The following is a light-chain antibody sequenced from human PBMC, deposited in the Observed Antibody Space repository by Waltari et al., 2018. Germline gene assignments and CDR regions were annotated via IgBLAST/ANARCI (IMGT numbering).Light chain of an antibody. CDR1: QTIVTY. J-gene: IGKJ1*01. CDR3: QQSYTAPWT. Sequence: DIQMTQSPSSLSASVGDRVTLTCRASQTIVTYLNWYQQKPGKAPKLLIHSASSLQSGVPSRFSGSGSGTDFTLTINSLQPEDFATYFCQQSYTAPWTFGQGTQVEIK. V-gene: IGKV1-39*01. CDR2: SAS.